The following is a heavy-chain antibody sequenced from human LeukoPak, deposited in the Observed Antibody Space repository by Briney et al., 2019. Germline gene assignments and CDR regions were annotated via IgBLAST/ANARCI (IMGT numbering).Heavy chain of an antibody. V-gene: IGHV3-23*01. J-gene: IGHJ4*02. CDR3: VDDSSGSMTN. CDR1: GFTFSSYA. D-gene: IGHD3-22*01. Sequence: SGGSLRLSCAASGFTFSSYAMSWVRQAPGKGLEWVSAISGSGSSTYYADSVKGRFTISRDNSKNTLYLQMNSLRAEDTAVYYCVDDSSGSMTNWGQGTLVTVSS. CDR2: ISGSGSST.